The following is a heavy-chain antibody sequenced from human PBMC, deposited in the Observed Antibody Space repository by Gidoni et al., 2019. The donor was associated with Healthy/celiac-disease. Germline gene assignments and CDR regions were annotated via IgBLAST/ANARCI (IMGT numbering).Heavy chain of an antibody. Sequence: QVQLQESGPGLVKPSQTLSLTCTVSGGSISSGGYYWSWIRQHPGKGLEWIGYIYYSGSTYYNPSLKSRVTISVDTSKNQFSLKLSSVTAADTAVYYCATIVVVPAAMARFDYWGQGTLVTVSS. V-gene: IGHV4-31*03. CDR2: IYYSGST. CDR3: ATIVVVPAAMARFDY. J-gene: IGHJ4*02. CDR1: GGSISSGGYY. D-gene: IGHD2-2*01.